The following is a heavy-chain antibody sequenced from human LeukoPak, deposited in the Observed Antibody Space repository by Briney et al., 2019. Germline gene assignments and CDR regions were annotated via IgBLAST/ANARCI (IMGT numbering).Heavy chain of an antibody. CDR3: AREPRHYDILTGYSPMKAFDI. Sequence: SETLSLTCAVYGGSFSGYYWSWIRQAAGKGLEWIGRISSSGSTDYNASLKSRVTMSVDTSKNQLSLKVISVTAADTAVYYCAREPRHYDILTGYSPMKAFDIWGQGTMVTVSS. V-gene: IGHV4-59*10. D-gene: IGHD3-9*01. CDR2: ISSSGST. J-gene: IGHJ3*02. CDR1: GGSFSGYY.